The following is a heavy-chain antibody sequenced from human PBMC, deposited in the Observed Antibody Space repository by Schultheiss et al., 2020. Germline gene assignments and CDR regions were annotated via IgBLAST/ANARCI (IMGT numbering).Heavy chain of an antibody. Sequence: GGSLRLSCAASGFTFSSYAMHWVRQAPGKGLEWVAVISYDGSNKYYADSVKGRFTISRDNSKNTLYLQMNSLRAEDTAVYYCARAPTGDTIFGVVIRNDAFDIWGQGTMVTVSS. CDR1: GFTFSSYA. CDR2: ISYDGSNK. V-gene: IGHV3-30-3*01. CDR3: ARAPTGDTIFGVVIRNDAFDI. J-gene: IGHJ3*02. D-gene: IGHD3-3*01.